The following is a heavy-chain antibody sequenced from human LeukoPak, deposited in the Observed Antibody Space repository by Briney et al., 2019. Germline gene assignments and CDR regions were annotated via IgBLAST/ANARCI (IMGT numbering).Heavy chain of an antibody. D-gene: IGHD1-26*01. J-gene: IGHJ4*02. CDR2: IRNKANSYGT. CDR3: TRVRLGAATRYFDY. CDR1: GFSFSDHY. Sequence: PEGSLRLSCAASGFSFSDHYMDWVRLAPGKGLEWVGRIRNKANSYGTEYAASVKGRFTISRDDSKDSLYLQMNSLRFEDTALYYCTRVRLGAATRYFDYWGQGTLVTVSS. V-gene: IGHV3-72*01.